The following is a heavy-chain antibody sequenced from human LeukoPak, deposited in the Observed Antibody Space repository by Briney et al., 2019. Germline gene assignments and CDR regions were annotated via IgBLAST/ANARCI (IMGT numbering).Heavy chain of an antibody. Sequence: ASVKVSCKASGYTFTGYYMHWVRQAPGQGLEWMGWINPNSGGTNYAQKLQGRVTMTTDTSTSTAYMELRSLRSDDTAVYYCAKSIPVGYYYYYMDVWGKGTTVTVSS. CDR2: INPNSGGT. CDR1: GYTFTGYY. V-gene: IGHV1-2*02. D-gene: IGHD1-26*01. J-gene: IGHJ6*03. CDR3: AKSIPVGYYYYYMDV.